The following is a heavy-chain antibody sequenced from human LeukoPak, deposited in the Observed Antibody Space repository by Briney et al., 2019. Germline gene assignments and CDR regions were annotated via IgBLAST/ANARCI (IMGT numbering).Heavy chain of an antibody. D-gene: IGHD3-22*01. CDR2: INWDGSGT. V-gene: IGHV3-43*01. CDR3: ASEGGYKGPFDY. Sequence: GGSLRLSCAASGFVFDDYSMHWVRQTPGKGLEWISAINWDGSGTYYAESLKGRFTISRDNGDSTLYLQMNNLRTDDTALYYCASEGGYKGPFDYWGQGTLVTVSS. J-gene: IGHJ4*02. CDR1: GFVFDDYS.